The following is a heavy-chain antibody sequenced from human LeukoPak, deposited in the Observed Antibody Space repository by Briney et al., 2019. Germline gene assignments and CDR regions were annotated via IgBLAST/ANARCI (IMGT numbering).Heavy chain of an antibody. J-gene: IGHJ3*02. V-gene: IGHV6-1*01. Sequence: SQTLSLTCAISGDSVSSRQSPSRGLEWLGRTYYRSKWYNDYAVSVKSRITINPDTSKNQFSLQLNSVTPEDTAVYYCAREITGTRAFDIWGQGTMVTVSS. CDR1: GDSVSS. CDR2: TYYRSKWYN. D-gene: IGHD1-7*01. CDR3: AREITGTRAFDI.